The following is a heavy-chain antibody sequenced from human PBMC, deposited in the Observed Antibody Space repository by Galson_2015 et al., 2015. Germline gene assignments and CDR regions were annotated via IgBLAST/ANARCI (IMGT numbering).Heavy chain of an antibody. CDR1: GGTFSSYA. CDR3: ASTLTYYDFWSGKFDY. J-gene: IGHJ4*02. Sequence: SVKVSCKASGGTFSSYAISWVRQAPGQGLEWMGGIIPIFGTANYAQKFQGRVTITADESTSTAYMELSSLRSEDTAVYYCASTLTYYDFWSGKFDYWGQGTLVTVSS. CDR2: IIPIFGTA. V-gene: IGHV1-69*13. D-gene: IGHD3-3*01.